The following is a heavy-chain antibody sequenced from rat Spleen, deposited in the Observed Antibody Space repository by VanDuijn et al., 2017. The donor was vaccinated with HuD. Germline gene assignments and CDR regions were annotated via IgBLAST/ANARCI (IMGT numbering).Heavy chain of an antibody. CDR2: ITNSGDFT. Sequence: EVQLVESGGGLVQPGRSLKVSCAASGFTFSNYGMAWVRQAPTKGLEWVASITNSGDFTYYRDSVKGRFTISRDNAKSTLYLQMDSLRSEDTATYYCTTVRSAGFTIPFAWWGQGTLATVSS. CDR3: TTVRSAGFTIPFAW. D-gene: IGHD1-12*01. CDR1: GFTFSNYG. V-gene: IGHV5-27*01. J-gene: IGHJ3*01.